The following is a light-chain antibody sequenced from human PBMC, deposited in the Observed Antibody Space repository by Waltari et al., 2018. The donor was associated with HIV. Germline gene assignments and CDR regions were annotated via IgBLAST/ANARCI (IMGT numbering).Light chain of an antibody. J-gene: IGLJ2*01. CDR3: ASWDDTLGVV. V-gene: IGLV1-44*01. Sequence: QSVLTQPPSASGTPGQRVTISCSGSPSHIGNNHVTWYQQFPGSAPKRLLYSNHQRPLGVPDRFSGSKPGSSASLAISGPQADDEAHYYCASWDDTLGVVFGGGTTLTVL. CDR2: SNH. CDR1: PSHIGNNH.